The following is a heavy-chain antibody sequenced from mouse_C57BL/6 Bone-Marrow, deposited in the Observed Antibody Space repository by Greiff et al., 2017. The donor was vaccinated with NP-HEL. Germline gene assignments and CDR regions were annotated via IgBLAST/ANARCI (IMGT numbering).Heavy chain of an antibody. Sequence: VKLVESGAELARPGASVKMSCKASGYTFTSYTMHWVKQRPGQGLEWIGYINPSSGYTKYNQKFKDKATLTADKSSSTAYMQLSSLTSEDSAVYYCARRHYYGSPDYAMDYWGQGTSVTVSS. CDR1: GYTFTSYT. CDR2: INPSSGYT. D-gene: IGHD1-1*01. V-gene: IGHV1-4*01. CDR3: ARRHYYGSPDYAMDY. J-gene: IGHJ4*01.